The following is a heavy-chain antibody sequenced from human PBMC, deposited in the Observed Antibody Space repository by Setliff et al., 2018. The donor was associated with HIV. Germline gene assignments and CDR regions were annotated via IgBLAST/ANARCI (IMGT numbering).Heavy chain of an antibody. D-gene: IGHD4-17*01. CDR2: IYTRGNT. CDR3: TRDPPGYGDSNDY. J-gene: IGHJ4*02. CDR1: GASITSHN. V-gene: IGHV4-4*07. Sequence: PSETLSLTCSVSGASITSHNWSWIRQAAGKGLEWIGRIYTRGNTNYNPSLRSRVTMSVDTSKNQFSLKVTSVTAADTAVYYCTRDPPGYGDSNDYWGQGTLVTVSS.